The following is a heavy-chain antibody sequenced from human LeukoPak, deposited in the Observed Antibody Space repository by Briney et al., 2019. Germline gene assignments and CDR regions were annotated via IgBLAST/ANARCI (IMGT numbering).Heavy chain of an antibody. CDR1: GGSISSHY. D-gene: IGHD4-17*01. V-gene: IGHV4-4*07. CDR3: ARGGGYGDYGYVDN. J-gene: IGHJ4*02. CDR2: IYTSGST. Sequence: SETLSLTCTVSGGSISSHYWSWIRQPAGKGLEWIGRIYTSGSTNYNPSLKSRDTMSVDTSKNQFSLKLSSVTAADTAVYYCARGGGYGDYGYVDNWGQGTLVTASS.